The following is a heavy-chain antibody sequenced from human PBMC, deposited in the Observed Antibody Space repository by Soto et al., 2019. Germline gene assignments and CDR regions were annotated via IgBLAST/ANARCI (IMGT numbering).Heavy chain of an antibody. CDR1: GVSISSYY. Sequence: NPSETLSLTCTVSGVSISSYYWSWIRQPPGKGLEWIGYVSYRTTTNNNPSLESRVIMSLDTSKNQISLKLSSVTAADTAVYYCARVNLGGITSAGMDYWGQGTLVTVSS. J-gene: IGHJ4*02. CDR3: ARVNLGGITSAGMDY. CDR2: VSYRTTT. V-gene: IGHV4-59*01. D-gene: IGHD6-13*01.